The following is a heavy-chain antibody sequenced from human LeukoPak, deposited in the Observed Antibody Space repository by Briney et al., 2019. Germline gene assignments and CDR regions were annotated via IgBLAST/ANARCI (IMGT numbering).Heavy chain of an antibody. V-gene: IGHV4-34*12. J-gene: IGHJ4*02. CDR1: GGSFSSYF. Sequence: KPSETLSLTCAVYGGSFSSYFWSWIRQPPGKGLEWIWEIIHSGSTNYNPSLKSRVTISVDTSKNQFSLNLSSVTAADTAVYYCARLKRGGPQSPFDYWGQGTLVTVSS. CDR3: ARLKRGGPQSPFDY. CDR2: IIHSGST. D-gene: IGHD3-10*01.